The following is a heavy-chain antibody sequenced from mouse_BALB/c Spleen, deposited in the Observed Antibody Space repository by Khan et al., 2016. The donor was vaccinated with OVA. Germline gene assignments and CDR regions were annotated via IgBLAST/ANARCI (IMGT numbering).Heavy chain of an antibody. CDR3: ARQPYYHYNVMDY. D-gene: IGHD2-10*01. V-gene: IGHV2-6-1*01. Sequence: VELVESGPGLVAPSQSLSITCTISGFSLTNYGVHWVRQPPGKGLEWLVVIWSDGSTTYNSALKSRLTITKDNSKSQVFLKMNSLQTDDTAIYFCARQPYYHYNVMDYWGQGISVTVSS. J-gene: IGHJ4*01. CDR2: IWSDGST. CDR1: GFSLTNYG.